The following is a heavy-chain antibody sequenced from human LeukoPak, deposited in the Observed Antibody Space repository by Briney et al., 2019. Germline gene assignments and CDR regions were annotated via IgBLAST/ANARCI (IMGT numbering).Heavy chain of an antibody. J-gene: IGHJ4*02. CDR3: ARGRIKLWSKPFEY. V-gene: IGHV1-2*02. CDR1: GYTFTSYD. CDR2: INPNSGGT. Sequence: ASVKVSCKASGYTFTSYDMHWVRQAPGQGLEWMGWINPNSGGTNYAQKFQGRVTMTRDTSISTAYMELSRLRSDDTAVYYCARGRIKLWSKPFEYWGQGTLVTVSS. D-gene: IGHD5-18*01.